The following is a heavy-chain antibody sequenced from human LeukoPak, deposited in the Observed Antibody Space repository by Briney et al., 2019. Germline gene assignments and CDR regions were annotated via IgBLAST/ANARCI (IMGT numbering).Heavy chain of an antibody. CDR2: VIPIFGTA. CDR3: AGTREYCSSTSCYERWFDP. J-gene: IGHJ5*02. V-gene: IGHV1-69*06. CDR1: GGTFSSYA. Sequence: SVKVSCKASGGTFSSYAISWVRQAPGQGLEWMGGVIPIFGTANYAQKFQGRVTITADKSTSTAYMELSSLRSEDTAVYYCAGTREYCSSTSCYERWFDPWGQGTLVTVSS. D-gene: IGHD2-2*01.